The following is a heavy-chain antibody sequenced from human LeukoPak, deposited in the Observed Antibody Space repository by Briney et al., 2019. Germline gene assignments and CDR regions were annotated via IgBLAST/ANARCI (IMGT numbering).Heavy chain of an antibody. J-gene: IGHJ4*02. D-gene: IGHD2-8*01. Sequence: ASVKVSCKASGYTFTGYYMHWVRQAPGQGLEWMGRIHPNSGGTNYAQKFQGRVTVTRDMSIGTAYMELSRLRSDDTAFYYCARGKTNAPNTLVYWGQGTLVTVSS. CDR1: GYTFTGYY. V-gene: IGHV1-2*06. CDR3: ARGKTNAPNTLVY. CDR2: IHPNSGGT.